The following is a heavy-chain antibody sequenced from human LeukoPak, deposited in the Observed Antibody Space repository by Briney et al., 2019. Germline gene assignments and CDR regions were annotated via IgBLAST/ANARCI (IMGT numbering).Heavy chain of an antibody. CDR3: ATNRHRFGSGYHYYYYYYMDV. V-gene: IGHV1-8*01. CDR2: MNPNSGNT. D-gene: IGHD3-3*01. CDR1: GYTFTSYN. Sequence: ASVKVSCKASGYTFTSYNINWVRQATGQGLEWMGWMNPNSGNTGYAQKFQGRVTMTRNTSITTAYMDLSSLRSEDTAVYYCATNRHRFGSGYHYYYYYYMDVWGTGTTVTVSS. J-gene: IGHJ6*03.